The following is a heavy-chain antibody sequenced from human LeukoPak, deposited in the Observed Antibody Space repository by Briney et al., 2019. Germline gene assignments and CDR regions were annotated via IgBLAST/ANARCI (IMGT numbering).Heavy chain of an antibody. CDR1: GGSISSYY. V-gene: IGHV4-59*01. D-gene: IGHD6-13*01. J-gene: IGHJ4*02. Sequence: PSETLSLTCTVSGGSISSYYWSWIRQPPGKGLEWIGYIDYSGSTNFNPSLKSRVTIPVDTSKNQFSLKLSSLTATDTAVYYCARDVLAAAGTELWGQGTLVTVSS. CDR2: IDYSGST. CDR3: ARDVLAAAGTEL.